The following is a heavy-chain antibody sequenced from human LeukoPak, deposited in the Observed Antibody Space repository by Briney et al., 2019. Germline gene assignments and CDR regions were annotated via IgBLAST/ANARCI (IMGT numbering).Heavy chain of an antibody. D-gene: IGHD5-18*01. CDR3: ATFRGYSYGFDY. CDR2: MNPNSGNT. J-gene: IGHJ4*02. CDR1: GYTFTSYD. Sequence: GASVKVSCKASGYTFTSYDINWVRQATGQGLEWMGWMNPNSGNTGYAQKFQGRVTMTRNTSISTAYMELSRLRSDDTAVYYCATFRGYSYGFDYWGQGTLVTVSS. V-gene: IGHV1-8*01.